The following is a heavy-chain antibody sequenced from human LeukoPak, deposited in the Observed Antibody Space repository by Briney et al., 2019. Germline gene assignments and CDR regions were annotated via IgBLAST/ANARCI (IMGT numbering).Heavy chain of an antibody. D-gene: IGHD3-16*02. CDR3: ARGAILSNWFDP. CDR1: GGSISSYY. CDR2: IYYSGST. V-gene: IGHV4-39*07. Sequence: SETLSLTCTVSGGSISSYYWGWIRQPPGKGLEWIGSIYYSGSTYYNPSLKSRVTISVDTSKNQFSLKLSSVTAADTAVYYCARGAILSNWFDPWGQGTLVTVSS. J-gene: IGHJ5*02.